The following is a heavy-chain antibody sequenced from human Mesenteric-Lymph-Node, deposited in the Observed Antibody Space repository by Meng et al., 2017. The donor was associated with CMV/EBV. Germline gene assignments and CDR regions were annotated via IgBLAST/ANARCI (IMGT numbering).Heavy chain of an antibody. J-gene: IGHJ4*02. CDR2: IYPGDSDT. Sequence: GESLKISCKASGYSFTTYWIGWVRQMPGKGLEWMGIIYPGDSDTRYSPSFQGQVTISADKSISTAYLQWSSLKASDTAMYYCARRGIVGATPPDYWGQGTLVTVSS. V-gene: IGHV5-51*01. CDR1: GYSFTTYW. CDR3: ARRGIVGATPPDY. D-gene: IGHD1-26*01.